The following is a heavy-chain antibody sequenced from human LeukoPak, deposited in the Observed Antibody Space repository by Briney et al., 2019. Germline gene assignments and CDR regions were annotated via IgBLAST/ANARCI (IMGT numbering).Heavy chain of an antibody. V-gene: IGHV4-59*01. J-gene: IGHJ3*02. CDR3: ARVLDLSKRGLDAFDI. Sequence: SETLSLTCTVSGGSISSYFWSWIRQPPGKGLEWIGNVYYSGSTNYNPSLKGRVTISVDTSKKQFSLKLSSATAADTAVYYCARVLDLSKRGLDAFDIWGQGTMVTVSS. D-gene: IGHD3-16*01. CDR2: VYYSGST. CDR1: GGSISSYF.